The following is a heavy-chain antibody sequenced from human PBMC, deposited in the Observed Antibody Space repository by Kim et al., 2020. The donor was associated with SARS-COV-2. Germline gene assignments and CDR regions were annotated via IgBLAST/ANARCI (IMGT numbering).Heavy chain of an antibody. CDR1: GFTLSSYE. D-gene: IGHD3-16*01. Sequence: GGSLRLSCVASGFTLSSYEVNWVRLAPGKGLEWVSYISHSGSSTAYADSVRGRFTISRDNAKDSLYLQLNSLRVEDTAVYYCARSRLLQGGSTLYSGLDVWGQGTAVTVSS. J-gene: IGHJ6*02. CDR3: ARSRLLQGGSTLYSGLDV. CDR2: ISHSGSST. V-gene: IGHV3-48*03.